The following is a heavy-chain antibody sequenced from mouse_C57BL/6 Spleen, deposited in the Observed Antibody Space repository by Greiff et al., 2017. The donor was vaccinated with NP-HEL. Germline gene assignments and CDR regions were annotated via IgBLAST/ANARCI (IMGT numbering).Heavy chain of an antibody. Sequence: EVKLMESGPGLVKPSQSLSLTCSVTGYSITSGYYWNWIRQFPGNKLEWMGYISYDGSNNYNPSLKNRISITRDTSKNQFFLKLNSVTTEDTATYYCARETELVFDYWGQGTTLTVSS. V-gene: IGHV3-6*01. D-gene: IGHD4-1*01. CDR2: ISYDGSN. CDR1: GYSITSGYY. CDR3: ARETELVFDY. J-gene: IGHJ2*01.